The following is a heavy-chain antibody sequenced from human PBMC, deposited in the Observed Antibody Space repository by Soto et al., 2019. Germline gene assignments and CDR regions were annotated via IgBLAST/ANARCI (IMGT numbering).Heavy chain of an antibody. V-gene: IGHV4-31*01. CDR1: GDSISSGAYY. Sequence: TLSLTCTVSGDSISSGAYYWTWIRQHPGKGLEWIGYIFYSGSTYYNPSLESLVSISVDTSKNQSSLKLSSVTAADTAVYYCARGNSGKYFFDYWGPGTLVTVSS. CDR2: IFYSGST. CDR3: ARGNSGKYFFDY. D-gene: IGHD3-10*01. J-gene: IGHJ4*02.